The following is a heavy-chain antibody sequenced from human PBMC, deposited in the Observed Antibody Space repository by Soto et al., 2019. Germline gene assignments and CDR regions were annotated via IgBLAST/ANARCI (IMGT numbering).Heavy chain of an antibody. CDR1: GFTVSSNY. Sequence: GGSLRLSCAASGFTVSSNYMTWVRQAPGKGLEYVSAISSNGGSTYYADSVKGRFTISRDNSKNTLYLQMSSLRAEDTAVHYCVKDLGRDIVATIFDYWGQGTLVTVSS. J-gene: IGHJ4*02. CDR3: VKDLGRDIVATIFDY. V-gene: IGHV3-64D*08. D-gene: IGHD5-12*01. CDR2: ISSNGGST.